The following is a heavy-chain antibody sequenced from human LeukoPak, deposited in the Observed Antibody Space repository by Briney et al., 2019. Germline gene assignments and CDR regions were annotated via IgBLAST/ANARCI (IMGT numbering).Heavy chain of an antibody. D-gene: IGHD3-10*01. V-gene: IGHV1-18*01. Sequence: ASVKVSCKASGYTFTSYGISWVRQAPGQGLEWMGWISAYNGNTNYAQKLQGRVTMTTDTSTSTAYMELRSLRSGDAAVYYCARVGITMVRGVIPADYWGQGTLVTVSS. CDR3: ARVGITMVRGVIPADY. CDR1: GYTFTSYG. CDR2: ISAYNGNT. J-gene: IGHJ4*02.